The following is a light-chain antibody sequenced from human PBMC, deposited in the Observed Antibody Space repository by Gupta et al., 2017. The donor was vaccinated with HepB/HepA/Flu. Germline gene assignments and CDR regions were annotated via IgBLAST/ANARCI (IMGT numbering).Light chain of an antibody. J-gene: IGLJ2*01. V-gene: IGLV2-14*03. CDR3: SSFRIGTTLVV. Sequence: QSGLTQPASVSGSPGQSITISCTGSSGDVGGFNSVSWYQQYPGRAPKLLIYDVTNRPSGVSYRFSGSKSGNTASLTISGLQAEDDADYDCSSFRIGTTLVVFGGGTKVTVL. CDR2: DVT. CDR1: SGDVGGFNS.